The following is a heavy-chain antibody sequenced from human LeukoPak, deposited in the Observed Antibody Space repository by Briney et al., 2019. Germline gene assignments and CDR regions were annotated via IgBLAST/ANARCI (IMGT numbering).Heavy chain of an antibody. D-gene: IGHD2-2*01. CDR1: GGSISSGGYY. CDR2: INHSGST. CDR3: ARVSCSSTSCYESPRYYYYGMDV. V-gene: IGHV4-39*07. J-gene: IGHJ6*02. Sequence: SETLSLTCTVSGGSISSGGYYWSWIRQPPGKGLEWIGEINHSGSTNYNPSLKSRVTISVDTSKNQFSLKLSSVTAADTAVYYCARVSCSSTSCYESPRYYYYGMDVWGQGTTVTVSS.